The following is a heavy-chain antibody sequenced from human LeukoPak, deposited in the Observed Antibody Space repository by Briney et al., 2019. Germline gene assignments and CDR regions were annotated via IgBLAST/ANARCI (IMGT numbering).Heavy chain of an antibody. CDR3: ARDDWMDY. CDR1: GFTFSSYW. Sequence: PGGSLILSCAASGFTFSSYWMRWVRQAPGKGLVCVSYINSDGTSTSYADSVRGRFTISRDNAKNTLYLQMNSLRAEDTAVYYCARDDWMDYWGRGTLVTVSS. D-gene: IGHD2-21*01. J-gene: IGHJ4*02. CDR2: INSDGTST. V-gene: IGHV3-74*01.